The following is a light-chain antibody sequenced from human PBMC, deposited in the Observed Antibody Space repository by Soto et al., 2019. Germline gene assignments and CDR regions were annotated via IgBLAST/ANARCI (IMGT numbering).Light chain of an antibody. CDR2: GAS. CDR1: QSVSNNY. J-gene: IGKJ1*01. CDR3: QQHGTPPRSWT. V-gene: IGKV3-20*01. Sequence: ETVLTQSPGTLSLSPGERATLFCRASQSVSNNYLAWYQQKPGQAPRLLIYGASSRATGIPDRFSGSGSSTHFSLTLSRLEPADSAVYYWQQHGTPPRSWTFGQGTQVEIK.